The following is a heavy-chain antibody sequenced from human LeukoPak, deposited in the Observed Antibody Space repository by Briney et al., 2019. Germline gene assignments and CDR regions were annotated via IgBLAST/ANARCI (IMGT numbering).Heavy chain of an antibody. Sequence: GGSLRLSCAASGFIFSSYSMNWVSQAPGKGLEWVSYINSPSTTIYYADSVKGRFTISRDNAQNSLYLQMNSRRAEDTAVYYCGGQKLVRRGAFDIWGQGTMVTVSS. D-gene: IGHD6-13*01. J-gene: IGHJ3*02. CDR3: GGQKLVRRGAFDI. V-gene: IGHV3-48*04. CDR2: INSPSTTI. CDR1: GFIFSSYS.